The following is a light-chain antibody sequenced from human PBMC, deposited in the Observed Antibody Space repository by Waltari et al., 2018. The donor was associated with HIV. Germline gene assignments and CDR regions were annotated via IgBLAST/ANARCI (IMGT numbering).Light chain of an antibody. V-gene: IGLV2-14*01. Sequence: QSALTQPASVSGSPGQSITFPCTGTSSDVGGYNFVSWYQQHPGKPPKLLMYEVSNRPSGVSTYCACSKAGKTASLTISGLQAEDEAGYYCSSYTSSSTGVFGGGTKLTVL. CDR2: EVS. CDR3: SSYTSSSTGV. CDR1: SSDVGGYNF. J-gene: IGLJ3*02.